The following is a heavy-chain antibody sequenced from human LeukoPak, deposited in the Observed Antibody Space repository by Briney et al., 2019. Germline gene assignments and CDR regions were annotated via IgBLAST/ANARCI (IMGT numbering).Heavy chain of an antibody. D-gene: IGHD3-16*01. Sequence: GGSLRLSCAVSGFTFSSYGMHWVRQAPGKGLEWVAVISYDGSNRYYADSVKGRFTISRDNAKNSLYLQMNSLRAEDTAIYYCARVRGSWFDPWGQGTLVTVSS. CDR1: GFTFSSYG. V-gene: IGHV3-30*03. CDR3: ARVRGSWFDP. CDR2: ISYDGSNR. J-gene: IGHJ5*02.